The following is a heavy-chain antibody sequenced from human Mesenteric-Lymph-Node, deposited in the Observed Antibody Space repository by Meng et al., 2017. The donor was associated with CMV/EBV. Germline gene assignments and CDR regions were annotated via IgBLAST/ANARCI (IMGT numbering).Heavy chain of an antibody. D-gene: IGHD2-2*01. CDR3: ATEIFAAMPRGFDP. Sequence: SVKVSCKASGFSFSRSAVQWVRQARGHRLEWIGWIVVDSGNTDYAQEFHERVTITRDLSASTAYMELGNLRSEDTAVYYCATEIFAAMPRGFDPWGQGTLVTVSS. V-gene: IGHV1-58*01. J-gene: IGHJ5*02. CDR2: IVVDSGNT. CDR1: GFSFSRSA.